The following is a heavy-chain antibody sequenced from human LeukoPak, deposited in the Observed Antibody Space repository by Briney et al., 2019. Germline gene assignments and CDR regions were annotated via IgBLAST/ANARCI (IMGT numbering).Heavy chain of an antibody. CDR1: GGSISSYY. D-gene: IGHD5-18*01. Sequence: SETLSLTCTVSGGSISSYYWSWIRQPPGKGLEWIGYIYYSGSTNYNPSLKSRVTISVDTSKNQFSLKLSSVTAADTAVYNCARQAKYSYGSREAFDYWGQGTLVTVSS. V-gene: IGHV4-59*08. CDR3: ARQAKYSYGSREAFDY. CDR2: IYYSGST. J-gene: IGHJ4*01.